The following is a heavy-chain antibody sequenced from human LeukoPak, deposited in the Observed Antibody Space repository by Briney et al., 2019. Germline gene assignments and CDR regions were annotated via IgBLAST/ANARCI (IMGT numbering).Heavy chain of an antibody. CDR2: IIPIFGTA. V-gene: IGHV1-69*13. CDR1: GGTFGSYA. Sequence: SVKVSCKASGGTFGSYAISWVRQAPGQGLEWMGGIIPIFGTANYAQKFQGRVTITADESTSTAYMELSSLRSEDTAVYYCARAAIYCGGDWYLDYWGQGTLVTVSS. D-gene: IGHD2-21*02. CDR3: ARAAIYCGGDWYLDY. J-gene: IGHJ4*02.